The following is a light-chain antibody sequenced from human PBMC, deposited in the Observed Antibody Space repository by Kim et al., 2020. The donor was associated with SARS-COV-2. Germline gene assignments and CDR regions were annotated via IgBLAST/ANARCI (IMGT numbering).Light chain of an antibody. CDR3: LQHRTYPIT. CDR1: QDIGSG. J-gene: IGKJ5*01. Sequence: ASQADRVPITSRASQDIGSGLGWYQQKPGRAPKRLIYGASNLQSGVPSRFSGSGSETEFTLTINSLQPEDFATYFCLQHRTYPITFGQGTRLEIK. CDR2: GAS. V-gene: IGKV1-17*01.